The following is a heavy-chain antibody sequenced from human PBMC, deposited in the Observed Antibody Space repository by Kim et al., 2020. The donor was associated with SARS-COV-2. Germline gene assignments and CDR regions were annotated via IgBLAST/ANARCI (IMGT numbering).Heavy chain of an antibody. J-gene: IGHJ4*02. CDR3: ARYGGGLVVPAAMHFDY. V-gene: IGHV1-46*01. D-gene: IGHD2-2*01. Sequence: FPGRVTMTRDTSTSTVYMELSSLRSEDTAVYYCARYGGGLVVPAAMHFDYWGQGTLVTVSS.